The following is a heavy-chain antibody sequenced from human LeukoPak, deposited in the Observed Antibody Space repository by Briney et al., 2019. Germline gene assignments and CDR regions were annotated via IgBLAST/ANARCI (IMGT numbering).Heavy chain of an antibody. CDR2: ISSSSSYI. CDR1: GFTFSSYS. CDR3: AKVNIVVVPAAMGGLDY. D-gene: IGHD2-2*01. Sequence: PGGSLRLSCAASGFTFSSYSMNWVRQAPGKGLEWVSSISSSSSYIYYADSVKGRFTISRDNSKNTLYLQMNSLRAEDTAVYYCAKVNIVVVPAAMGGLDYWGQGTLVNVSS. V-gene: IGHV3-21*04. J-gene: IGHJ4*02.